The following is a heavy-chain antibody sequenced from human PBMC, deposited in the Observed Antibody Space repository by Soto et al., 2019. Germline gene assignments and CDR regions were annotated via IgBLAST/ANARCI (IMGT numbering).Heavy chain of an antibody. CDR2: IYYSGST. CDR1: GGSISSYY. J-gene: IGHJ6*02. Sequence: PSETLSLTCTVSGGSISSYYWSWIRQPPGKGLEWIGYIYYSGSTNYNPSLKSRVTISVDTSKNQFSLKLSSVTAADTAVYYCARDRQVAAAWDYGMDVWGQGTTVTVYS. CDR3: ARDRQVAAAWDYGMDV. V-gene: IGHV4-59*01. D-gene: IGHD6-13*01.